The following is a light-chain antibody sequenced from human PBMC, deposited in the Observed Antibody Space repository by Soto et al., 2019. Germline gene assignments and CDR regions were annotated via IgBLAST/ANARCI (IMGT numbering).Light chain of an antibody. CDR3: QQYNSYSPPWT. Sequence: DIQMTQSPSTLSASVGDRVTITCRASQSISSWLAWCQQKPGKAPKLLIYKASSLESGVPSRFSGSGSGTEFTLTISSLQPDDFATYYCQQYNSYSPPWTFGQGTKAEIK. CDR2: KAS. J-gene: IGKJ1*01. CDR1: QSISSW. V-gene: IGKV1-5*03.